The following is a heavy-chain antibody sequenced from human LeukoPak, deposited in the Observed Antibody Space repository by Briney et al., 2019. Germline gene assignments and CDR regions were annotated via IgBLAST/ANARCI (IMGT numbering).Heavy chain of an antibody. CDR2: IYTSGST. J-gene: IGHJ4*02. CDR3: ARQFDY. Sequence: SETLSLTCTVSGGSIGSGSYYWSGIRQPAGKGLEGIGRIYTSGSTNYNPSLKSRVTISVDTSKNQFSLKLSSVTAADTAVYYCARQFDYWGQGTLVTVSS. CDR1: GGSIGSGSYY. V-gene: IGHV4-61*02.